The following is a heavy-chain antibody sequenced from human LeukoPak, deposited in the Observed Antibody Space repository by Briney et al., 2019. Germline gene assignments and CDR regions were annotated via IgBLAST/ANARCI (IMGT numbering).Heavy chain of an antibody. J-gene: IGHJ5*01. CDR3: ARPYDTYSNSFDS. CDR1: GSTFSNYY. Sequence: ASVKVSCKASGSTFSNYYVHWVRQAPGQGLEWMGIINPTADSTTYAQKFQGRVAMTRDMSTSTVYMELSSLSSEDTAVYYCARPYDTYSNSFDSCAQGTLVTVSS. V-gene: IGHV1-46*01. CDR2: INPTADST. D-gene: IGHD2-15*01.